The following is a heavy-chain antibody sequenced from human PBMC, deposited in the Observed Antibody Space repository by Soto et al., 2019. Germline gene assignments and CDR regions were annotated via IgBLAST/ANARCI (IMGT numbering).Heavy chain of an antibody. CDR3: ARDVTTVVNGYFQH. CDR1: GFTFSSYS. V-gene: IGHV3-21*01. J-gene: IGHJ1*01. Sequence: EVQLVESGGGLVKPGGSLRLSCAASGFTFSSYSMNWVRQAPGKGLEWVSSISSSSSYIYYADSVKGRFTISRDNAKNSLYLQMNSLRAEDTAVYYCARDVTTVVNGYFQHWGQGTLVTVSS. CDR2: ISSSSSYI. D-gene: IGHD4-17*01.